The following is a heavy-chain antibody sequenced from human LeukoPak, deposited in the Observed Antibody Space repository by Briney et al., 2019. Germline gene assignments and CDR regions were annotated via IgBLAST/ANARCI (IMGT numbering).Heavy chain of an antibody. J-gene: IGHJ5*02. D-gene: IGHD2-2*03. CDR3: ARSLLDIVVVPAAVYNWFDP. Sequence: GEALQIYCKGSGYSFTRYWLGWVRPMPRKGLEWMGVIYPCSSDSRYSPSFQGQVTISADKCLSTAYLQWSTLKASDTGMYYCARSLLDIVVVPAAVYNWFDPWGEGTLVTVSS. CDR1: GYSFTRYW. V-gene: IGHV5-51*01. CDR2: IYPCSSDS.